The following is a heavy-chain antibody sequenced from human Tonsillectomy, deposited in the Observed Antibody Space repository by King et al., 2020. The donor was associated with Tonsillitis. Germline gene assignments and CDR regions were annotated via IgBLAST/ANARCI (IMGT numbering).Heavy chain of an antibody. CDR2: ISTSSSYI. V-gene: IGHV3-21*01. Sequence: VQLVESGGGLVKPGGSLRLSCAASGFTFSTYSMNWVRQAPGKGLEWVSSISTSSSYIYYADSVKGRFTISRDNAKNSLYLQMNSLRAEDTAVYYCASELTYYYDSSGPGDCWGQGTLVTVSS. CDR3: ASELTYYYDSSGPGDC. J-gene: IGHJ4*02. D-gene: IGHD3-22*01. CDR1: GFTFSTYS.